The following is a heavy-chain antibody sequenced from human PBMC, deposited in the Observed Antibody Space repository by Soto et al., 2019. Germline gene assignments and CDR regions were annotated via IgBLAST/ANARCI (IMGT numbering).Heavy chain of an antibody. J-gene: IGHJ4*02. Sequence: GGLLRLCCAASGLTFGSLWVRCVRQAPGKGLEWVANIKQDGSEKYYVDSVKGRFTISRDNAKNSLYLQMNSLRAEDTAVYYCARPIGAADVGSVLDYWGKGTLVTGSS. CDR1: GLTFGSLW. CDR2: IKQDGSEK. V-gene: IGHV3-7*05. CDR3: ARPIGAADVGSVLDY. D-gene: IGHD2-15*01.